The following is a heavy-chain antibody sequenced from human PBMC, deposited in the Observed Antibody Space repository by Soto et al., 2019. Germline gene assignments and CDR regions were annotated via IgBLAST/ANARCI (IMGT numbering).Heavy chain of an antibody. D-gene: IGHD3-16*01. CDR3: AKDPVVGGSYLDY. CDR2: ISYDGSNK. Sequence: QVQLVESGGGVVQPGRSLRLSCAASGFTFSSYGMHWVRQAPGKGLEWVAVISYDGSNKYYADSVKGRFTISRDNSKNTLYLQMNSLRAEDTAVYYCAKDPVVGGSYLDYWGQGTLVTVSS. CDR1: GFTFSSYG. V-gene: IGHV3-30*18. J-gene: IGHJ4*02.